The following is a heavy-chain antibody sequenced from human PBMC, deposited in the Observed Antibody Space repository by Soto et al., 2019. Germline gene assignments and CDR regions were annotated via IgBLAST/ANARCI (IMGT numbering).Heavy chain of an antibody. CDR1: GGSFSGYY. V-gene: IGHV4-34*01. D-gene: IGHD2-2*01. CDR3: ARDGFCTSTTCRVGNWFDP. CDR2: INHRGST. Sequence: QVQLQQWGAGLLKPSETLSLTCVVYGGSFSGYYWSWIRQCPGKGLEWIGGINHRGSTNYNPSLESRVTISVDTSKNQFSLKLPSVTAADTAMYYCARDGFCTSTTCRVGNWFDPWGQGTLVTVSS. J-gene: IGHJ5*02.